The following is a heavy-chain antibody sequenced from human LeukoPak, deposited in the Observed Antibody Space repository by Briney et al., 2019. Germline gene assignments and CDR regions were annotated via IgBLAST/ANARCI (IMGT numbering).Heavy chain of an antibody. J-gene: IGHJ4*02. CDR3: ARGNNYGSGSLFYG. D-gene: IGHD3-10*01. CDR1: GYTFSEYY. V-gene: IGHV1-2*02. CDR2: IDPSTGGT. Sequence: ASVKVSCKTSGYTFSEYYIYWVRQAPGQGLEWMGWIDPSTGGTNYAQNFQGRVTMTRDTSTTTVYMELSSLKSDDTAVYHCARGNNYGSGSLFYGWGQGTLVTVSS.